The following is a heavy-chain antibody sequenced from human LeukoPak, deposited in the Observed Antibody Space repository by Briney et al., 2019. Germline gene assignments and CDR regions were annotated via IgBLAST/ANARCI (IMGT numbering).Heavy chain of an antibody. Sequence: SETLSLTCTVSGGSISSGGYYWSWIRQHLGKGLEWIGYIYYSGSTYYNPSLKSRVTISVDTSKNQFSLKLSSVTAADTAVYYCARERRGYSNMDVWGQGTTVTVSS. CDR2: IYYSGST. D-gene: IGHD3-22*01. J-gene: IGHJ6*02. V-gene: IGHV4-31*03. CDR3: ARERRGYSNMDV. CDR1: GGSISSGGYY.